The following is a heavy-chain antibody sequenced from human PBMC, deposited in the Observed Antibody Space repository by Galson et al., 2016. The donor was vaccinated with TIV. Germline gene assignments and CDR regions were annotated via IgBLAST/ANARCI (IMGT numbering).Heavy chain of an antibody. J-gene: IGHJ6*02. V-gene: IGHV1-69*13. Sequence: SVKVSCKASGYTFTGFYMYWVRQAPGQGLEWMGWINPLFPTTNYAQRFQGRVTITADESTSTAYMELSGLRSGDTGVYYCAVDRNTAFDTYPFYYGMADWGQGTTVIVSS. CDR1: GYTFTGFY. CDR2: INPLFPTT. CDR3: AVDRNTAFDTYPFYYGMAD. D-gene: IGHD5-18*01.